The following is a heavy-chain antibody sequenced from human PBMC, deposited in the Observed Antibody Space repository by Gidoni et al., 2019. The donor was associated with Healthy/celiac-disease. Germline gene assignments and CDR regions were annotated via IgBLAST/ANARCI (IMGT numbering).Heavy chain of an antibody. V-gene: IGHV3-9*01. CDR2: ISWNSGSI. CDR1: GFTFDDYA. CDR3: AKVIQQWLSNDAFDI. D-gene: IGHD6-19*01. J-gene: IGHJ3*02. Sequence: EVQLVESGGGLVQPGRSLRLSCAASGFTFDDYAMHWVRQAPGKGLEWVSGISWNSGSIGYADSVKGRFTISRDNAKNSLYLQMNSLRAEDTALYYCAKVIQQWLSNDAFDIWGQGTMVTVSS.